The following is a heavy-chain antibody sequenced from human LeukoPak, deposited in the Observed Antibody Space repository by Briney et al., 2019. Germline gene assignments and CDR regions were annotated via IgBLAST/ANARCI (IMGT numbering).Heavy chain of an antibody. CDR3: ARDWGSSSWGLDDYYGMDV. V-gene: IGHV3-21*01. CDR1: GFTFSSYI. Sequence: GGSLRVSCAASGFTFSSYIMNWVRQAPGKGLEWVSSISSSSSYIYYADSVRGRFTISRDNAKNSLYLQMNSLRAEDTAVYYCARDWGSSSWGLDDYYGMDVWGKGTTVTVSS. J-gene: IGHJ6*04. D-gene: IGHD6-13*01. CDR2: ISSSSSYI.